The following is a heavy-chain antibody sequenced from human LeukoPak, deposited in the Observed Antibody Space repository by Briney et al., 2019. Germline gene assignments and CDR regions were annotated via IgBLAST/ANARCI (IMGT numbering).Heavy chain of an antibody. Sequence: PGGSLLLSCAVSGVTAGYNYMSSVRQAAGEELEWISVIYRGDKYYADSVKGRFTISRDDSKNTVFLQMNRLRADDTAVYFCASYYCSSGSCYFDTWGQGTLVAVSS. CDR2: IYRGDK. D-gene: IGHD2-15*01. J-gene: IGHJ4*02. V-gene: IGHV3-53*01. CDR1: GVTAGYNY. CDR3: ASYYCSSGSCYFDT.